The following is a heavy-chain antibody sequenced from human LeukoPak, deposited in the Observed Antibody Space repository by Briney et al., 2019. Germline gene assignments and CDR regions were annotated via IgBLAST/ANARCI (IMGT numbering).Heavy chain of an antibody. CDR2: ISGSGDST. D-gene: IGHD5-18*01. V-gene: IGHV3-43*02. Sequence: GGSLRLSCAASGFSFDDYAMQWVRQPPGKGPEWVSLISGSGDSTYYADSVKGRFTISRDNRKNSLYLQMNSLRTEDTAFYYCAKALRYGYGHVDYWGQGTLVTVSS. J-gene: IGHJ4*02. CDR1: GFSFDDYA. CDR3: AKALRYGYGHVDY.